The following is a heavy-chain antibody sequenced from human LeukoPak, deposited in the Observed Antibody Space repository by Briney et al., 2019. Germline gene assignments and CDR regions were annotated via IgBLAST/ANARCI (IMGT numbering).Heavy chain of an antibody. V-gene: IGHV3-21*01. J-gene: IGHJ4*02. CDR1: GFTFSSNS. CDR3: ASDRDYYYGSGSFDY. CDR2: ISRTSTYI. D-gene: IGHD3-10*01. Sequence: GGSLRLSCAASGFTFSSNSMTWVRQAPGKGLEWVSSISRTSTYIYYADSVKGRFTISRDNAKNSLSLQMNSLRAEDTAVYYCASDRDYYYGSGSFDYWGQGTLVTVSS.